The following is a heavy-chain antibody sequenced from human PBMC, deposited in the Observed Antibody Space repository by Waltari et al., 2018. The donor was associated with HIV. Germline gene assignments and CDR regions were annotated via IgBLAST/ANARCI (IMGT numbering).Heavy chain of an antibody. J-gene: IGHJ4*02. CDR3: ARDRFPDGYNDY. V-gene: IGHV4-59*01. CDR1: GGSISGYY. Sequence: QVQLQESGPGLVKPSETLSLTCTVSGGSISGYYWSWIRQPPGKGLEWIGYIYYSGSTNYNPALKSRVTISVDTSKNQCSLKLSSVTAADTAVYYCARDRFPDGYNDYWGQGTLVTVSS. D-gene: IGHD5-12*01. CDR2: IYYSGST.